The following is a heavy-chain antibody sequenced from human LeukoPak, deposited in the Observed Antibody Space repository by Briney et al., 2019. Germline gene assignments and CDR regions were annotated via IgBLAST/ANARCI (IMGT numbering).Heavy chain of an antibody. D-gene: IGHD2-2*01. CDR2: ISSGGDIF. J-gene: IGHJ4*02. CDR3: ARAFTQPRSPKFFDY. CDR1: GFTFNTYN. V-gene: IGHV3-48*02. Sequence: GGSLRLSCAVSGFTFNTYNMNWIRQAPGKGLGWVSCISSGGDIFYSADSVKGRFTISRDNAKNSLFLQMNNLRDEDTAVYFCARAFTQPRSPKFFDYWGQGALVSVSS.